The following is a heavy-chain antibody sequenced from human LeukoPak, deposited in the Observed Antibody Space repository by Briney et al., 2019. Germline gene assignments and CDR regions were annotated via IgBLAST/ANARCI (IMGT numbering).Heavy chain of an antibody. CDR1: GGSISSYY. CDR2: IYTSGST. Sequence: SETLSLTCTVSGGSISSYYWSWIRQPPGKGLEWIGYIYTSGSTNYNPSLKSRVTISVDTSKNQFSLKLSSVTAADTAVYYCARHSNYSNFGIYYYYYMDVWGKGTTVTVSS. CDR3: ARHSNYSNFGIYYYYYMDV. J-gene: IGHJ6*03. V-gene: IGHV4-4*09. D-gene: IGHD4-11*01.